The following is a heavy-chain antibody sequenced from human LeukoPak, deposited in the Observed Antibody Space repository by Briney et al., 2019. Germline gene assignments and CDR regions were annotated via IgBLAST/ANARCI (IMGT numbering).Heavy chain of an antibody. J-gene: IGHJ4*02. CDR2: IYSGGDT. V-gene: IGHV3-66*01. Sequence: AGGSLRLSCAASGFTVSRNYMSWVRQAPGKGLEWVSVIYSGGDTYYADSVKGRFTISRDNSKNTLYLQMNSLRAEDTAVYYCARSPVYGDYLFDYWGQGTLVTVSS. CDR3: ARSPVYGDYLFDY. CDR1: GFTVSRNY. D-gene: IGHD4-17*01.